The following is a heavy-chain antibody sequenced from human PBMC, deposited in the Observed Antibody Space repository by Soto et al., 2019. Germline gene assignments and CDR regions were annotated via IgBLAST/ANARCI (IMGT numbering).Heavy chain of an antibody. Sequence: GASVKVSCKASGGTFSSYAISWVRQAPGQGLEWMGGIIPIFGTANYAQKFQGRVTITADKSTSTAYMELSSLRSEDTAVYYCASYDSSGYYYFTDAFDIWGQGTMVTVSS. CDR1: GGTFSSYA. V-gene: IGHV1-69*06. CDR3: ASYDSSGYYYFTDAFDI. CDR2: IIPIFGTA. J-gene: IGHJ3*02. D-gene: IGHD3-22*01.